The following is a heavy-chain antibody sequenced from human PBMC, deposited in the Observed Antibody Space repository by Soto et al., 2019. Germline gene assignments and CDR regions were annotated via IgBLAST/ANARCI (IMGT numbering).Heavy chain of an antibody. D-gene: IGHD1-26*01. Sequence: VQLQQWGAGLLKPSETLSLTCAVYGGSFSGYYWSWIRQPPGKGLEWIGEINHIGGTNYDPSLNSRVTISLDTSKNQFPLRLSSVTAADTAVYYCAGGTWDLRFDPWGQGTLVTVSS. J-gene: IGHJ5*02. CDR2: INHIGGT. CDR1: GGSFSGYY. V-gene: IGHV4-34*01. CDR3: AGGTWDLRFDP.